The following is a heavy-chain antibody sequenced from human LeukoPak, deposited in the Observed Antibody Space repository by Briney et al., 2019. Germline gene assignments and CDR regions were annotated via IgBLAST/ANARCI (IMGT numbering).Heavy chain of an antibody. CDR2: INPNSGAT. CDR3: TKVESMTLFDS. Sequence: ASVKVSCKASGYTFTGYYIHWVRQAPGQGLEWMGWINPNSGATIYAQKFQGRVTVTRDTSISTAYMELSRLRSDDTAVYYCTKVESMTLFDSWGQGTLVTVSS. J-gene: IGHJ5*01. V-gene: IGHV1-2*02. CDR1: GYTFTGYY.